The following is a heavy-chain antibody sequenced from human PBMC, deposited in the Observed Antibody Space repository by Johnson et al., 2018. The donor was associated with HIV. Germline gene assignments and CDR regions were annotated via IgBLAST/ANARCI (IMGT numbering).Heavy chain of an antibody. CDR3: AREEGNYILTRCDAFDI. J-gene: IGHJ3*02. CDR1: GFTFSDYY. D-gene: IGHD3-9*01. CDR2: ISSSGRTI. Sequence: QMLLVESGGGLVRPGGSLRLSCAASGFTFSDYYMTWIRQAPGKGLECVSYISSSGRTIYYADSVKGRFTISRDNAKNSLYLQMNSLSAEDTAVYYCAREEGNYILTRCDAFDIWGQGTMVTVSS. V-gene: IGHV3-11*04.